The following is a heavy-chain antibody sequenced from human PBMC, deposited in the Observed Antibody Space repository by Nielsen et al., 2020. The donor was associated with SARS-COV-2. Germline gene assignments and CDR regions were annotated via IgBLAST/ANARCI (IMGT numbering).Heavy chain of an antibody. D-gene: IGHD3-10*01. V-gene: IGHV3-9*01. J-gene: IGHJ6*02. Sequence: GGSLRLSCAASGFTFSSYWMSWVRQAPGKGLEWVSGISWNSGSIGYADSVKGRFTISRDNAKNSLYLQMNSLRAEDTALYYCAKQEPLWSGMDVWGQGTTVTVSS. CDR3: AKQEPLWSGMDV. CDR2: ISWNSGSI. CDR1: GFTFSSYW.